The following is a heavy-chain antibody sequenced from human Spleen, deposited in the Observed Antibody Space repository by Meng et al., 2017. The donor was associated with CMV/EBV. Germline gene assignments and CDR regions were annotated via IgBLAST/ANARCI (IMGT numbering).Heavy chain of an antibody. CDR3: ARVYCSSTSCYYHYFDY. V-gene: IGHV4-31*02. Sequence: ISSGGYYWSWVRQHPGKGLEWIGYIYYSGSTYYNPSLMSRLTISVDTSKNQFSLNLSSVTAADTAVYYCARVYCSSTSCYYHYFDYWGQGTLVTVSS. CDR2: IYYSGST. J-gene: IGHJ4*02. CDR1: ISSGGYY. D-gene: IGHD2-2*01.